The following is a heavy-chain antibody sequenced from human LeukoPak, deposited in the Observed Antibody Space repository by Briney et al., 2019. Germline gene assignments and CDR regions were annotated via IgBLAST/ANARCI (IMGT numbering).Heavy chain of an antibody. J-gene: IGHJ4*02. CDR3: ARDRRNGYNYAAAWFDY. V-gene: IGHV3-11*04. Sequence: SGGSLRLSCAASGFIFDDYGMNWIRHAPGKGLEWVSYISSSGSTIYYADSVKGRFTISRDNAKNSLYLQMNSLRAEDAAVYYCARDRRNGYNYAAAWFDYWGQGTLVTVSS. D-gene: IGHD5-24*01. CDR2: ISSSGSTI. CDR1: GFIFDDYG.